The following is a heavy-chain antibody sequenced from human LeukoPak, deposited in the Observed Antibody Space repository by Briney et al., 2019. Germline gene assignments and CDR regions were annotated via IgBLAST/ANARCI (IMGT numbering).Heavy chain of an antibody. CDR2: IWYDGSNT. D-gene: IGHD2-21*02. CDR3: VKDYCGGDCYGPPLGFNY. J-gene: IGHJ4*02. CDR1: GFTFSTYG. V-gene: IGHV3-33*06. Sequence: PGGSLRLSCAASGFTFSTYGIHWVRQAPGKGLEWVAVIWYDGSNTYYGDSVKGRFTISRDNSKNTVYLQMNSLRAEDTAVYYCVKDYCGGDCYGPPLGFNYWGQGTLVTVSS.